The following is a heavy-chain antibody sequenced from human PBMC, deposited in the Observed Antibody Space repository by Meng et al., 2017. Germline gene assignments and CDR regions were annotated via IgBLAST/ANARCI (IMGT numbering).Heavy chain of an antibody. CDR1: GGTFSSYA. Sequence: SVKVSCKASGGTFSSYAISWVRQAPGQGLEWMGGIIPIFGTANYAQKFQGRVTITTDESTSTAYMELSSPRSEDTAVYYCARDTLLMGYSSSGGAAFDIWGQGTMVTVSS. D-gene: IGHD6-13*01. J-gene: IGHJ3*02. CDR2: IIPIFGTA. CDR3: ARDTLLMGYSSSGGAAFDI. V-gene: IGHV1-69*05.